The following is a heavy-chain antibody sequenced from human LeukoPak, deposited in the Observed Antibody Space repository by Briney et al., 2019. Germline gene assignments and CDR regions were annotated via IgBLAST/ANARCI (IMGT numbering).Heavy chain of an antibody. D-gene: IGHD3-9*01. CDR3: ARYDILTAFDY. CDR2: ISWNSGSI. V-gene: IGHV3-9*01. J-gene: IGHJ4*02. CDR1: GFTFDDYA. Sequence: GRSLRLSCAASGFTFDDYAMHWVRQAPGKGLEWVSGISWNSGSIGYADSVKGRFTISRDNAKNSLYLQMNSLRAEDTAVYYCARYDILTAFDYWGQGTLVTVSS.